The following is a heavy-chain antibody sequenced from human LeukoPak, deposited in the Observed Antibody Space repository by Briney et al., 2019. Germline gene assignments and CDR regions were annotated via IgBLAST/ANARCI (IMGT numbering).Heavy chain of an antibody. CDR2: IYYSGNS. CDR1: GGSLSNYY. V-gene: IGHV4-59*08. Sequence: KPSETLSLTCSVSGGSLSNYYWSWFRQPPGKGLEWIGYIYYSGNSYYNPSLRSRVTISVDTSKNQFSLSLSSVTAADTAVYYCARVYDRFDPWGQGTLVTVSS. J-gene: IGHJ5*02. D-gene: IGHD3-9*01. CDR3: ARVYDRFDP.